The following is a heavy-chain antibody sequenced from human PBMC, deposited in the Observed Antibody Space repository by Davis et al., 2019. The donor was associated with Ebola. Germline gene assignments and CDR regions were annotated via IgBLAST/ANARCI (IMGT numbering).Heavy chain of an antibody. Sequence: ASVKVSCKASGHPFITYYLHWVRQAPGQGLEWMGMISPSGASADYAQRFQGRVTMTRDTSTNTAYMELSGLRSDDTAAYYCAAEGAVDSNWLDPWGQGTLVTVSP. CDR1: GHPFITYY. CDR2: ISPSGASA. CDR3: AAEGAVDSNWLDP. D-gene: IGHD3-22*01. V-gene: IGHV1-46*01. J-gene: IGHJ5*02.